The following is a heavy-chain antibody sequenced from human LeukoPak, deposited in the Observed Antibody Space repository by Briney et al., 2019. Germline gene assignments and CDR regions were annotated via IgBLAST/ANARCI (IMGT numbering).Heavy chain of an antibody. CDR2: IYSGGST. D-gene: IGHD2-21*02. J-gene: IGHJ4*02. CDR3: ARLSGGDSYLDY. V-gene: IGHV3-53*01. CDR1: GFTVSNNF. Sequence: GGSLRLSCAASGFTVSNNFMSWVRQAPGKGLEWVSVIYSGGSTYYADSVKGRFTISRDNSKNTLYLQMNSLRAEDTAVYYCARLSGGDSYLDYWGQGTLVTVSS.